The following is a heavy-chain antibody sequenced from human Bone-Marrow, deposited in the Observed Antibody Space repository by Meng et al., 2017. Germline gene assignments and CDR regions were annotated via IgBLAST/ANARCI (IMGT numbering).Heavy chain of an antibody. J-gene: IGHJ2*01. V-gene: IGHV3-11*04. D-gene: IGHD3-10*01. Sequence: VLGVWSWRDLVRPVRSLVLSCAGSGFTFSAYYMSWIRQATGKVLAWVSYISSSGSTIKFNESVKGRFTISRDNAKNSLYLQMNSMRAEDTAVYYCARTGEFQLGFDLWGRSTLVTVSS. CDR2: ISSSGSTI. CDR1: GFTFSAYY. CDR3: ARTGEFQLGFDL.